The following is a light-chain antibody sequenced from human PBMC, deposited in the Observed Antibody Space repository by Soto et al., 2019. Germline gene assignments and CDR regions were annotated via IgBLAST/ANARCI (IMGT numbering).Light chain of an antibody. CDR3: QQDGSSPWT. CDR2: GAS. J-gene: IGKJ1*01. V-gene: IGKV3-20*01. Sequence: EIVLTQSPGTLSLSPGERATLSCRASQSVSSSYLAWYQQKPGQAPRPLIYGASSRAIGIPDRFSGSGSGTDFTLTISRLEPEDFAVYYWQQDGSSPWTFGQGTKVEIK. CDR1: QSVSSSY.